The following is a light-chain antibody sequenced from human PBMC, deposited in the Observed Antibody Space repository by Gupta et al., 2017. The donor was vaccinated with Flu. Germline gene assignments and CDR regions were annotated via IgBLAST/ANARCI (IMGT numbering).Light chain of an antibody. CDR3: QQVNSYPLT. J-gene: IGKJ4*01. V-gene: IGKV1-9*01. CDR1: QGISSH. Sequence: DIQLTQSPYVLSASVGDRVITTCRASQGISSHLVWYQKKPGQAPKLLIYATSTLQSGVPSRFSGSGSGTDFTLTISSLQPEDFATYYCQQVNSYPLTFGEGTKVEIK. CDR2: ATS.